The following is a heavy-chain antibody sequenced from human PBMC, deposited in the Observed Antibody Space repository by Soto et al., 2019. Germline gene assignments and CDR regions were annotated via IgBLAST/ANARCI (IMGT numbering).Heavy chain of an antibody. Sequence: PGGSLRLSCAASGFTFSSYEMNWVRQAPGKGLEWVSYISYSGRPTDYADSVKGRFTISRDNAKNSLYLQMNSLRAEDTAVYYCARDRRSRIQLWPSCFDYWGQGTLVTVSS. CDR3: ARDRRSRIQLWPSCFDY. V-gene: IGHV3-48*03. CDR1: GFTFSSYE. J-gene: IGHJ4*02. CDR2: ISYSGRPT. D-gene: IGHD5-18*01.